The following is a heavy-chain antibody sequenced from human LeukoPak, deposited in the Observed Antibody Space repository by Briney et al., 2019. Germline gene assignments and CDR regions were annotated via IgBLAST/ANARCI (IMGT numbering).Heavy chain of an antibody. CDR1: GFTFSGYS. Sequence: GGSLRLSCAASGFTFSGYSMNWVRQAPGKGLEYVSAISSNGGSTYYANSVKGRFTISRDNSKNTLYLQMGSLRAEDMAVYYCARHSGSYWGFDYWGQGALVTVSS. V-gene: IGHV3-64*01. CDR3: ARHSGSYWGFDY. CDR2: ISSNGGST. D-gene: IGHD1-26*01. J-gene: IGHJ4*02.